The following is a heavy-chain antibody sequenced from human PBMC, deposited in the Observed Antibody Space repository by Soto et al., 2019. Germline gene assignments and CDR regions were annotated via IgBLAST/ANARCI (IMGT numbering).Heavy chain of an antibody. CDR3: ARDLRGGGNYYYYGMDV. Sequence: ASVKVSCKASGHTFTSYGISWVRQAPGQGLEWVGWISAYNGNTNYAQKLQGRVTMTTDTSTSTAYMELRSLRSDDTAVYYCARDLRGGGNYYYYGMDVWGQGTTVTVSS. CDR2: ISAYNGNT. V-gene: IGHV1-18*01. D-gene: IGHD3-16*01. J-gene: IGHJ6*02. CDR1: GHTFTSYG.